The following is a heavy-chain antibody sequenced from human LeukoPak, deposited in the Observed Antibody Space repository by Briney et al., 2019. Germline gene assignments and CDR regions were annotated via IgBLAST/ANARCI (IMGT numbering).Heavy chain of an antibody. CDR2: IHHSGST. Sequence: SETLSLTCAVSGDSISSNYWWTWVRQPPGKGLEWIGEIHHSGSTNYSPSLKGRATISVDYSRNQFSLGLSSVTAADTAVYYCARGIPGYFGTSGYYYEYWGQGTLVTVSS. CDR3: ARGIPGYFGTSGYYYEY. D-gene: IGHD3-22*01. CDR1: GDSISSNYW. J-gene: IGHJ4*02. V-gene: IGHV4-4*02.